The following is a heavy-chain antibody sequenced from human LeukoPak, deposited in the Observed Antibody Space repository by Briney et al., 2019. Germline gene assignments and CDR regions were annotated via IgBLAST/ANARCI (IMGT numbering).Heavy chain of an antibody. V-gene: IGHV3-23*01. Sequence: GGSLRLSCAASGFTFSSYAMSWVRQAPGKGLEWVSSITGGGDTTYYADSVRGRFTISRDNSKNTLSLQTNSLRAEDTAVYYCAKQRSEVVVAATNYWGQGTLVTVSS. CDR1: GFTFSSYA. CDR2: ITGGGDTT. J-gene: IGHJ4*02. CDR3: AKQRSEVVVAATNY. D-gene: IGHD2-15*01.